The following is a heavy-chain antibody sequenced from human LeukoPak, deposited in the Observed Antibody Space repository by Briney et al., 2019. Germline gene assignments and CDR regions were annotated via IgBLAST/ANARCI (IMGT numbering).Heavy chain of an antibody. CDR2: INPNSGGT. CDR3: ARDFRAAMVSDWFDP. J-gene: IGHJ5*02. D-gene: IGHD5-18*01. V-gene: IGHV1-2*02. CDR1: GYTFNTYG. Sequence: ASVTVSCKASGYTFNTYGIAWVRQAPGQGLEWMGWINPNSGGTNYAQKFQGRVTMTRDTSISTAYMELSRLRSDDTAVYYCARDFRAAMVSDWFDPWGQGTLVTVSS.